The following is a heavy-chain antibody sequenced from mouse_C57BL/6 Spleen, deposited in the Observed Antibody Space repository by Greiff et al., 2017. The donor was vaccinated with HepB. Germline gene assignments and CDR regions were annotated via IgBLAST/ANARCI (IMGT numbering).Heavy chain of an antibody. CDR2: ISDGGSYT. CDR3: ARDSGRDFDY. Sequence: EVQVVESGGGLVKPGGSLKLSCAASGFTFSSYAMSWVRQTPEKRLEWVATISDGGSYTYYPDNVKGRFTISRDNAKNNLYLQMSHLKSEDTAMYYCARDSGRDFDYWGQGTTLTVSS. CDR1: GFTFSSYA. D-gene: IGHD3-2*02. J-gene: IGHJ2*01. V-gene: IGHV5-4*01.